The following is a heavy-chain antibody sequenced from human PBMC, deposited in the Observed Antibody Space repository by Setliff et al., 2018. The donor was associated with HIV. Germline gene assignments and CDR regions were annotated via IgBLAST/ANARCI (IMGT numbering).Heavy chain of an antibody. CDR1: GYTFTNYA. CDR2: INAGNGNT. J-gene: IGHJ5*02. CDR3: ARLPGTTSPHVGWFDP. D-gene: IGHD1-7*01. Sequence: ASVKVSCKASGYTFTNYAMHWVRQAPGQSLEWMGWINAGNGNTKYSQNFQGRVTITRDTSASTAYMELSSLRSEDTAVYYCARLPGTTSPHVGWFDPWGQGTLVTVSS. V-gene: IGHV1-3*01.